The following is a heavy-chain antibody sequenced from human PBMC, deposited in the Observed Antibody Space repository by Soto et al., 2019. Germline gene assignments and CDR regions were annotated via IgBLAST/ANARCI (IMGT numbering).Heavy chain of an antibody. D-gene: IGHD3-16*02. V-gene: IGHV3-15*07. Sequence: PGGSLRLSCAGSGFTFNDAWMNWVRQAPGKGLEWVGRIKSESDGVTTAYAAPVKGRFTISRDDSKNTVYLQMNSLRTEDTALYYCMTDRQYRPAYWGQGTQVTVSS. J-gene: IGHJ4*02. CDR3: MTDRQYRPAY. CDR2: IKSESDGVTT. CDR1: GFTFNDAW.